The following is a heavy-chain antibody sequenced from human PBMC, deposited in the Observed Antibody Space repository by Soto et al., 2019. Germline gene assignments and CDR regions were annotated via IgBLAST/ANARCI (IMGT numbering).Heavy chain of an antibody. CDR2: IQSDASKK. Sequence: QVQLVESGGGVVQPGRSLRLSCAASGFTFSHYGMHWVRQAPGKGLEWVAAIQSDASKKYYADSVKGRFAISRDSSTDTVYLLMNTLRAEDTALYYCARDDCGRPSCLACWGQGTLVTVSS. J-gene: IGHJ4*02. CDR1: GFTFSHYG. V-gene: IGHV3-33*01. CDR3: ARDDCGRPSCLAC. D-gene: IGHD2-2*01.